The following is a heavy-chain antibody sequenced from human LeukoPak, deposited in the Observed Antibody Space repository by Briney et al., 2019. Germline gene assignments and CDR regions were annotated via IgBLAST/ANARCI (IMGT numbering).Heavy chain of an antibody. CDR1: GFTFSSYG. CDR3: ANDYGDSGGFVY. CDR2: ISYDGSNK. D-gene: IGHD4-17*01. V-gene: IGHV3-30*18. J-gene: IGHJ4*02. Sequence: GRSLTLSCAASGFTFSSYGMHWVRQPPGKGLEWVAFISYDGSNKYYADSVEGRFTITRDNSKNTLYLQMSSLRAEDRAVYYCANDYGDSGGFVYWGQGTLVTVSS.